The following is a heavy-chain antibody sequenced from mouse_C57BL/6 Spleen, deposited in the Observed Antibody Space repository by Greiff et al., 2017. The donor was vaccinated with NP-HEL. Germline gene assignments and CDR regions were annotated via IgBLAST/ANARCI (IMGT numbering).Heavy chain of an antibody. CDR3: ARYPYYSNYEAMDY. V-gene: IGHV7-3*01. Sequence: EVQLVESGGGLVQPGGSLSLSCAASGFTFTDYYMSWVRQPPGKALEWLGFIRNKANGYTTEYSASVKGRFTISRDNSQSILYLQMNALRAEDSATYYCARYPYYSNYEAMDYWGQGTSVTVSS. CDR1: GFTFTDYY. D-gene: IGHD2-5*01. J-gene: IGHJ4*01. CDR2: IRNKANGYTT.